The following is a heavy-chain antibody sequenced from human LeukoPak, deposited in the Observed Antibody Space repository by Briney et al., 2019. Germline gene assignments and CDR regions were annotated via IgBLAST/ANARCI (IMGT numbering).Heavy chain of an antibody. J-gene: IGHJ4*02. Sequence: PGRSLRLSCAASGFTFDDYAMHWVRQAPGKGLEWVSGISWNSGSIGYADSVKGRFTISRDNAKNSLYLQMSSLRVEDTAVYYCARGGIFNPYELWGQGTRVTVSS. D-gene: IGHD3-22*01. CDR1: GFTFDDYA. V-gene: IGHV3-9*01. CDR3: ARGGIFNPYEL. CDR2: ISWNSGSI.